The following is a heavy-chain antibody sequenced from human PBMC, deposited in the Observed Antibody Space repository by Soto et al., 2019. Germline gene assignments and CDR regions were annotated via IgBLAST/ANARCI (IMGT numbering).Heavy chain of an antibody. CDR3: ARGRYGDY. J-gene: IGHJ4*02. V-gene: IGHV1-18*01. Sequence: QVHLVQSGAEVKKPGASVRVSCKGSGYDFTTYGITWVRQAPGQGLEGMAGISAHNGNTDYAQKLQGRVTVTRDTSTSTAYMELRSLRSDDTAMYYCARGRYGDYWGQGALVTVSS. CDR2: ISAHNGNT. D-gene: IGHD1-1*01. CDR1: GYDFTTYG.